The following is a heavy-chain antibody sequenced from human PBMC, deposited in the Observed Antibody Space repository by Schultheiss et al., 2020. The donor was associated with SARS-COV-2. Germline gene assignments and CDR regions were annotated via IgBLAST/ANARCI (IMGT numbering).Heavy chain of an antibody. V-gene: IGHV3-30*18. CDR1: GFTFSDYY. J-gene: IGHJ4*02. Sequence: GGSLRLSCAASGFTFSDYYMNWIRQAPGKGLEWVAVISYDGRNKYYADSVKGRFTISRDNSKNTLYLQMNSLRVEDTALYFCAKNLRNGEATYEFWGQGTPVTVSS. CDR2: ISYDGRNK. CDR3: AKNLRNGEATYEF. D-gene: IGHD3/OR15-3a*01.